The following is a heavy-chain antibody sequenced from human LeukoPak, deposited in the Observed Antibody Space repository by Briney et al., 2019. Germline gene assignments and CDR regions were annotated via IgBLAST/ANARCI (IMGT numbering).Heavy chain of an antibody. CDR2: MNPNSGNT. Sequence: GASVKVSCKASGYTFTSYGISWVRQATGQGLEWMGWMNPNSGNTGYAQKFQGRVTMTRNTSISTAYMELSSLRSEDTAVYYCARADYDFWRWSSSAGNWFDPWGQGTLVTVSS. J-gene: IGHJ5*02. CDR1: GYTFTSYG. D-gene: IGHD3-3*01. V-gene: IGHV1-8*02. CDR3: ARADYDFWRWSSSAGNWFDP.